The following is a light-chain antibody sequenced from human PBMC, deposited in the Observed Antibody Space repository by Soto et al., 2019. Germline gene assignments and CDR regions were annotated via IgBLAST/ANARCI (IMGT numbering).Light chain of an antibody. CDR2: GAS. J-gene: IGKJ1*01. CDR1: QSVGSN. CDR3: QQYNNWPPDRT. V-gene: IGKV3-15*01. Sequence: EIVMTQSPATLSVSPGERATLSCRASQSVGSNLAWYQQKPGQAPRLLIYGASPRATGIPARFSGSGSGTEFTLTISRLQSEDFAIYFCQQYNNWPPDRTFGQGTKVEIK.